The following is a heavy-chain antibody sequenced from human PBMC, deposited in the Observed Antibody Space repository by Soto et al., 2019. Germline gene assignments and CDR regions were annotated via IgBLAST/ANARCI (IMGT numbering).Heavy chain of an antibody. CDR1: GGSISSDSYY. Sequence: SETLSLTCPVSGGSISSDSYYWGWIRQSPEKGLEWIASISYSGSTYYNPSLKSRVTISVDTSKNQFSLKLSSVTAADTAVYYCARDKITGLFDYWGQGTLVTVSS. V-gene: IGHV4-39*02. CDR2: ISYSGST. D-gene: IGHD2-8*02. J-gene: IGHJ4*02. CDR3: ARDKITGLFDY.